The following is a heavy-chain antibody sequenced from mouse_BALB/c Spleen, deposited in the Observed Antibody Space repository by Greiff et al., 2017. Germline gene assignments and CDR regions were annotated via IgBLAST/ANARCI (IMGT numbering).Heavy chain of an antibody. D-gene: IGHD4-1*01. CDR2: IYPGDGDT. V-gene: IGHV1-87*01. CDR1: GYTFTSYW. CDR3: NALTGKGGYFDY. J-gene: IGHJ2*01. Sequence: VQLQQSGAELARPGASVKLSCKASGYTFTSYWMQWVKQRPGQGLEWIGAIYPGDGDTRYTQKFKGKATLTADKSSSTAYMQLSSLASEDSAVYYCNALTGKGGYFDYWGQGTTLTVSS.